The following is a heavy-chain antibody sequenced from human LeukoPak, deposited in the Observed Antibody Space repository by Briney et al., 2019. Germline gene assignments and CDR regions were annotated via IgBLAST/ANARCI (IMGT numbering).Heavy chain of an antibody. Sequence: ASVKVSCKASGYTFTSYVISWVRQAPGQGLEWMGWISAYNGNTNYAQKLQGRVTMTTDTSTSTAYMELRSLRSDDTAVYYCARPHGRYDSNNAFDIWGQGAMVTVSS. V-gene: IGHV1-18*01. CDR2: ISAYNGNT. D-gene: IGHD3-22*01. J-gene: IGHJ3*02. CDR1: GYTFTSYV. CDR3: ARPHGRYDSNNAFDI.